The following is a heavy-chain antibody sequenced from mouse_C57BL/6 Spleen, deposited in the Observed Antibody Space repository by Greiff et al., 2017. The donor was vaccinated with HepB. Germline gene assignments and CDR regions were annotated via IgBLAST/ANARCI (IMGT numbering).Heavy chain of an antibody. J-gene: IGHJ1*03. Sequence: EVKLMESGGGLVKPGGSLKLSCAASGFTFSSYTMSWVRQTPEKRLEWVATISGGGGNTYYPDSVKGRFTISRDNAKNTLYLQMSSLRSEDTALYYCARLTTVVATNFDVWGTGTTVTVSS. D-gene: IGHD1-1*01. V-gene: IGHV5-9*01. CDR3: ARLTTVVATNFDV. CDR1: GFTFSSYT. CDR2: ISGGGGNT.